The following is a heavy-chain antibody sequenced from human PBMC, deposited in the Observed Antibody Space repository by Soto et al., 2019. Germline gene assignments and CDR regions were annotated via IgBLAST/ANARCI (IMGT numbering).Heavy chain of an antibody. CDR2: ISAYNGNT. D-gene: IGHD3-3*01. Sequence: ASGAVSCNASGCTFTSYCISWVLQAPGQGLECMGWISAYNGNTNYAQKLQGRVTMTTDTSTSTAYMELRSLRSDDTAVYYCARDFNITRYYDFWSGYHYYYYYGMDVWGQGPTVTVAS. J-gene: IGHJ6*02. V-gene: IGHV1-18*01. CDR1: GCTFTSYC. CDR3: ARDFNITRYYDFWSGYHYYYYYGMDV.